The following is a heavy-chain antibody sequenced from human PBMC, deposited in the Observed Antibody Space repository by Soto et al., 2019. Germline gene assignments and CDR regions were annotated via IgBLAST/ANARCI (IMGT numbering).Heavy chain of an antibody. Sequence: GVSLRLSCAASGFTFSSYSMDWVRQAPGKGLEWVSSISSSSTYIYYADSVKGRFTISRDNAKNSLYLQMNSLRAEDTAVYFCARVPVVRGPIDYWGQGTLVTVSS. D-gene: IGHD3-10*01. V-gene: IGHV3-21*01. CDR3: ARVPVVRGPIDY. CDR1: GFTFSSYS. CDR2: ISSSSTYI. J-gene: IGHJ4*02.